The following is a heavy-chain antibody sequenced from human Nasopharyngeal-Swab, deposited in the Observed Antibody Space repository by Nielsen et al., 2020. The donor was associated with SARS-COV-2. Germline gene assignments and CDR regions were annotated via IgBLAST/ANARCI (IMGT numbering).Heavy chain of an antibody. D-gene: IGHD2/OR15-2a*01. Sequence: WGSLRLSCAASGFTFSNYRMNWVRQAPGKGLVWVSRINGDGSSLNYADFVKGRFTISTDNAKSTLYLEMNSLRAEDPAVYYCARGRGSSTSMIGYWGQGTLVTVSS. J-gene: IGHJ4*02. V-gene: IGHV3-74*01. CDR1: GFTFSNYR. CDR2: INGDGSSL. CDR3: ARGRGSSTSMIGY.